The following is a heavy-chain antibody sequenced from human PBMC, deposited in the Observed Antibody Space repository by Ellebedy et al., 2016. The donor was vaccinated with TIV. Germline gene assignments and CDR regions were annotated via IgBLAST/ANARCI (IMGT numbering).Heavy chain of an antibody. CDR2: MNGDGSEK. Sequence: GGSLRLSCAASGFTYSTYWMSWVRQAPGKGLEWVANMNGDGSEKYYVDSVRGRLTISRDNAKDSLYLQMSSLRAEDTALYYCARDGYAYATDVWGQGTTVTVSS. CDR1: GFTYSTYW. CDR3: ARDGYAYATDV. J-gene: IGHJ6*02. D-gene: IGHD5-18*01. V-gene: IGHV3-7*01.